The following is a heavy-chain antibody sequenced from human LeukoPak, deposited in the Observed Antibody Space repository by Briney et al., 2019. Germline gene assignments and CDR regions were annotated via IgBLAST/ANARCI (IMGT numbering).Heavy chain of an antibody. D-gene: IGHD3-22*01. CDR1: GFTFSSHG. J-gene: IGHJ4*02. Sequence: PGGSLRLSCAASGFTFSSHGMHWVRQAPGKGLEWVAFIRYDGSNKYYADSVKGRFTISRDNSKNTLYLQMNSLRAEDTAVYYCAKDLGYYDSSGYFPYDYWGQGTLVTVSS. CDR3: AKDLGYYDSSGYFPYDY. V-gene: IGHV3-30*02. CDR2: IRYDGSNK.